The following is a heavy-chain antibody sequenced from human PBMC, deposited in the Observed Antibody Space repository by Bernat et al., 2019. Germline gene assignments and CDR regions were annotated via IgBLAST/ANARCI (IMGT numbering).Heavy chain of an antibody. D-gene: IGHD6-19*01. J-gene: IGHJ4*02. CDR1: GFTFSSYA. V-gene: IGHV3-30-3*01. Sequence: QVQLVESGGGVVQPGRSLRLSCAASGFTFSSYAMHWVRQAPGKGLEWVAVISYDGSNKYYADSVKGRFTISRDNSKNTLYLQMNSLRAEDTAVYYCAREVSSGWNFDYWGQGTLVTVSS. CDR3: AREVSSGWNFDY. CDR2: ISYDGSNK.